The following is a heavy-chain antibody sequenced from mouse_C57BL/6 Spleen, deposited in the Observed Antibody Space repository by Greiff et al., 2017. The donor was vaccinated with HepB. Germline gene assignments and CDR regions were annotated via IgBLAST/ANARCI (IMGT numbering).Heavy chain of an antibody. J-gene: IGHJ4*01. CDR1: GFTFSDYG. CDR3: ARRRAMDY. V-gene: IGHV5-17*01. CDR2: ISSGSSTI. Sequence: EVKLMESGGGLVKPGGSLKLSCAASGFTFSDYGMHWVRQAPEKGLEWVAYISSGSSTIYYADTVKGRFTISRDNAKKTLFLQMTSLRSEDTAMYYCARRRAMDYWGQGTSVTVSS.